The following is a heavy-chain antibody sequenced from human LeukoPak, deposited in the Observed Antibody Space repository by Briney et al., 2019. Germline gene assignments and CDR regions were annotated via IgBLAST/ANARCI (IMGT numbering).Heavy chain of an antibody. J-gene: IGHJ4*02. CDR1: GFTFSGYW. CDR3: ARGTIAAPGTDC. CDR2: IKQDGSVK. V-gene: IGHV3-7*01. D-gene: IGHD6-13*01. Sequence: PGGSLRLSCAASGFTFSGYWMHWVRQAPGKGLEWVANIKQDGSVKHFADSVKGRFTISRDNAENSLYLQMNSLRAEDTAMYYCARGTIAAPGTDCWGQGTLVTVSS.